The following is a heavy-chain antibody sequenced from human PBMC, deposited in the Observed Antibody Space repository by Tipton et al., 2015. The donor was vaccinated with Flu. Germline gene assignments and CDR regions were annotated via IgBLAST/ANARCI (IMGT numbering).Heavy chain of an antibody. D-gene: IGHD3-3*01. J-gene: IGHJ4*02. Sequence: SLRLSCAASGFTFDDYAMHWVRQAPGKGLEWVSGISWNSGSIGYADSVKGRFTIPRDNAKNSLYLQMNSLRAEDTALYYCAKDPDVDFSGYFDYWGQGTLVTVSS. CDR2: ISWNSGSI. CDR1: GFTFDDYA. V-gene: IGHV3-9*01. CDR3: AKDPDVDFSGYFDY.